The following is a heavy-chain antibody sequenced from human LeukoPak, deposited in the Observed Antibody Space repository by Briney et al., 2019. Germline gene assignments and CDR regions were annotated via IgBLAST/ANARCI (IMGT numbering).Heavy chain of an antibody. CDR2: IYYSEST. CDR3: ARLYYDSSGYYQICYFDY. Sequence: SETLSLTCTVSGGSISSSSYYWGWIRQPPGKGLEWIGSIYYSESTYYNPSLKSRVTISVDTSKNQFSLNLSSVTAADTAVYYCARLYYDSSGYYQICYFDYWGQGTLVTVSP. J-gene: IGHJ4*02. CDR1: GGSISSSSYY. V-gene: IGHV4-39*01. D-gene: IGHD3-22*01.